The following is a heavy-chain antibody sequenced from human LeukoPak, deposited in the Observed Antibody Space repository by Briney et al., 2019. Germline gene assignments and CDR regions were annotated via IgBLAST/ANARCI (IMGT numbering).Heavy chain of an antibody. CDR1: GFTFSNAW. V-gene: IGHV3-15*04. J-gene: IGHJ3*02. CDR3: TTTLCSGGSCYDDAFDI. D-gene: IGHD2-15*01. CDR2: IESKTDGGTT. Sequence: PGGSLRLSCAASGFTFSNAWMSGVRQAPGKGLEWVGRIESKTDGGTTDYAAPVKGRFTISRDDSKNTLYLQMNSLKTEDTAVYYCTTTLCSGGSCYDDAFDIWGQGTMVTVSS.